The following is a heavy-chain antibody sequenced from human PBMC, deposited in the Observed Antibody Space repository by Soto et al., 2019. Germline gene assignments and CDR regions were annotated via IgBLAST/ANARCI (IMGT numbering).Heavy chain of an antibody. D-gene: IGHD6-13*01. CDR1: GYSFTSYW. J-gene: IGHJ6*02. CDR2: IDPSDSYT. V-gene: IGHV5-10-1*01. Sequence: GESLKISCKGSGYSFTSYWISWVRQMPGKGLEWMGRIDPSDSYTNYSPSFQGHVTISADKSISTAYLQWSSLKASDTAMYYCARRPLHFSSAAYYYYVMAGSAQGTSVTVYS. CDR3: ARRPLHFSSAAYYYYVMAG.